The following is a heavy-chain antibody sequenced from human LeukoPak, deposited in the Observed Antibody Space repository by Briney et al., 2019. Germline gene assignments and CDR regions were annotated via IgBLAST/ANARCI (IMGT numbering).Heavy chain of an antibody. Sequence: GGSLRLSCAASGFTFSSYAMNWLRHAPGKGLEWVSGISNSGGSTYYADSVKGRFTISRDNSKNTLYLQMNSLRAEDTAVYYCAKETSSSFDYWGQGTLVTVSS. CDR3: AKETSSSFDY. V-gene: IGHV3-23*01. D-gene: IGHD6-6*01. CDR1: GFTFSSYA. CDR2: ISNSGGST. J-gene: IGHJ4*02.